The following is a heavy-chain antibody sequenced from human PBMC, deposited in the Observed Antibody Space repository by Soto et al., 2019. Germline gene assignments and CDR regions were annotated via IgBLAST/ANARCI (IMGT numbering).Heavy chain of an antibody. CDR2: IFYSGST. J-gene: IGHJ3*02. D-gene: IGHD3-22*01. Sequence: SETLSLTCTVSGGSLSNNYWNWMRQPPGKGLEWIGYIFYSGSTNYNSSLKSRVTISVDRSKNQFSLKLSSVTAADTAVYYCARASTLTARGYDSSGYVAFDIWGQGKMFTVSS. CDR3: ARASTLTARGYDSSGYVAFDI. CDR1: GGSLSNNY. V-gene: IGHV4-59*12.